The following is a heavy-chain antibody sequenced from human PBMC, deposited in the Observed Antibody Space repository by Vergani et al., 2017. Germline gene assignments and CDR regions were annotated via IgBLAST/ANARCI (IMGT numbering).Heavy chain of an antibody. CDR3: AREYSSSVGFLAY. CDR1: GFSITRADTW. J-gene: IGHJ4*02. Sequence: QEQLQESGPRLLKPSQTLSLTCAVSGFSITRADTWWTWIRRSPGKGLEWIGRVSSSGTSSSYNPSLGDRPAISLDTSKNQFSLSLSSVTAADTAVYYCAREYSSSVGFLAYWGQGTLVTVSS. CDR2: VSSSGTSS. V-gene: IGHV4-30-4*08. D-gene: IGHD6-6*01.